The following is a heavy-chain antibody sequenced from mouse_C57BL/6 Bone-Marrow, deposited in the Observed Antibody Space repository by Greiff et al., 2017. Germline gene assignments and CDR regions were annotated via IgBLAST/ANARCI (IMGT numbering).Heavy chain of an antibody. J-gene: IGHJ4*01. CDR2: ISDGGSYT. V-gene: IGHV5-4*01. CDR1: GFTFSSYA. Sequence: EVKLMESGGGLVKPGGSLKLSCAASGFTFSSYAMSWVRQTPEKRLEWVANISDGGSYTYYPDNVKGRFTISRDNAKNNLYLQMSHLKSEDTAMYYCARDGYYAMDYWGQGTSVTVSS. CDR3: ARDGYYAMDY.